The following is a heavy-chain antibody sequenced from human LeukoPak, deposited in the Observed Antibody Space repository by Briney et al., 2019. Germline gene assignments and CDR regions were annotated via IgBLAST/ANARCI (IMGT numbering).Heavy chain of an antibody. V-gene: IGHV4-34*01. CDR1: GGSFSGYY. CDR3: ARASVLRFKGKAFDI. J-gene: IGHJ3*02. Sequence: KSSETLSLTCAVYGGSFSGYYWSWIRQPPGKGLEWIGEINHSGSTNYNPSLKSRVTISVDTSKNQFSLKLSSVTAADTAVYYCARASVLRFKGKAFDIWGQGTMVTVSS. D-gene: IGHD3-3*01. CDR2: INHSGST.